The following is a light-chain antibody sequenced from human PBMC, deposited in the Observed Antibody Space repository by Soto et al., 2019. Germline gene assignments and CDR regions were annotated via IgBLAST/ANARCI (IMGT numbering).Light chain of an antibody. V-gene: IGLV2-23*02. J-gene: IGLJ1*01. CDR3: CSYAGSSTFV. Sequence: QSVLTQPASVSGSPGQSITISCTGTSSDVGSYNLVSWYQQLPGKAPKVMIYEVSKRPSGVSNRFSGSKSGNTASLTISGLKAEDEADYYCCSYAGSSTFVFGTGTKVTVL. CDR1: SSDVGSYNL. CDR2: EVS.